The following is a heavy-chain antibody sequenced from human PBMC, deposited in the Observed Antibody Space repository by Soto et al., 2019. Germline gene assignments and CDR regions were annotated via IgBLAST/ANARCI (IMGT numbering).Heavy chain of an antibody. CDR3: ARGSGYSVY. Sequence: GWSLRLSCAASGFTFSSYDMNLVRQAPEKGLEWISYISSGGSSIYYADSVKGRFTISRDNARNSLYLQMNSLRAEDTAVYYCARGSGYSVYWGEGTLVTVSS. CDR1: GFTFSSYD. CDR2: ISSGGSSI. D-gene: IGHD3-3*01. J-gene: IGHJ4*02. V-gene: IGHV3-48*03.